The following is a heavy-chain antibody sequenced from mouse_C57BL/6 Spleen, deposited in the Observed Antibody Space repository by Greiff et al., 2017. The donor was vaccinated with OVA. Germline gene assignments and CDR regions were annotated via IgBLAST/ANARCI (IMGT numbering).Heavy chain of an antibody. J-gene: IGHJ4*01. D-gene: IGHD1-2*01. CDR2: IDPSDGYP. CDR3: ARLLYGSAMDY. CDR1: GYTFTSSW. Sequence: QVQLQQPGAELVKPGASVKLSCKASGYTFTSSWMQWVKQRPGQGLEWIGEIDPSDGYPNYNQKFKGKATLTVDTASSTAYMQLSSLTSEDSAVYYCARLLYGSAMDYWGQGTSVTVSS. V-gene: IGHV1-50*01.